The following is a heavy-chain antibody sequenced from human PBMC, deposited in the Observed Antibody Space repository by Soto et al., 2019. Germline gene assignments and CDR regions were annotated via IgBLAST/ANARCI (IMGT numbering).Heavy chain of an antibody. J-gene: IGHJ4*02. V-gene: IGHV1-18*01. CDR1: GYTFTSYG. CDR2: ISAYNGNT. D-gene: IGHD3-10*01. CDR3: GSLIRGVMHFDY. Sequence: QVQLVQSGAEVKKPGASVKVSCKASGYTFTSYGMSWVRQAPGQGLEWMGWISAYNGNTNYAPKVQGRVTMTTDTSTSTAYMELRSMRSDDTAVYYCGSLIRGVMHFDYWGQGTLVTVSS.